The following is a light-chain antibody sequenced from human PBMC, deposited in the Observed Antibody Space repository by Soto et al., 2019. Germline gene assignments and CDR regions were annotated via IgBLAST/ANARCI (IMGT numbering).Light chain of an antibody. CDR2: GTS. V-gene: IGKV3D-15*01. CDR1: QSVSSN. Sequence: EIVMTQSPATLPVSPGERATLSCRASQSVSSNLAWYQQKPGQAPRFLIYGTSSRATGIPDRFSGSGSGTDFTLTISSLEPEDFAFYYCQQRNSWPLTFGGGTKVDIK. J-gene: IGKJ4*01. CDR3: QQRNSWPLT.